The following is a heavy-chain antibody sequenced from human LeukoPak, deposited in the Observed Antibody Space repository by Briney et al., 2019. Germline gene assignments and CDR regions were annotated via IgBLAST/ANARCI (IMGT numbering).Heavy chain of an antibody. V-gene: IGHV3-53*01. CDR2: IYSGGST. J-gene: IGHJ4*02. D-gene: IGHD6-6*01. CDR3: ARTPSQLVFQPIDY. CDR1: GFTVSSNY. Sequence: GGSLRLSCAASGFTVSSNYMSRVRQAPGKGLEWVSVIYSGGSTYYADSVKGRFTISRDNSKNTLYLQMNSLRAEDTAVYYCARTPSQLVFQPIDYWGQGTLVTVSS.